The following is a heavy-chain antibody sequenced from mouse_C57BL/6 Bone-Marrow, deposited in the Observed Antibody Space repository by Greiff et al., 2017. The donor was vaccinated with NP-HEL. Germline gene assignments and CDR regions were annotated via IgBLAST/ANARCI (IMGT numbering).Heavy chain of an antibody. CDR3: PRLLCCSFVYCDV. CDR1: GYTFTSYW. V-gene: IGHV1-55*01. D-gene: IGHD1-1*01. CDR2: IYPGSGST. Sequence: VQLQQPGAELVKPGASVKMSCKASGYTFTSYWITWVKQRPGQGLEWIGDIYPGSGSTNYNEKFKSKATLTVDTSSSTAYMQLSSLTSDDSAVFYCPRLLCCSFVYCDVCGTGTPVSVSS. J-gene: IGHJ1*03.